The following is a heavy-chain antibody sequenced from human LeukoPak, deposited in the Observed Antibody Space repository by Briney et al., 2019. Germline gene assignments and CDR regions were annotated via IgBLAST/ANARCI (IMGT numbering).Heavy chain of an antibody. CDR3: ASGIRERGFDS. CDR1: GFTFSTSG. CDR2: ISPTGGAI. V-gene: IGHV3-21*01. J-gene: IGHJ4*02. D-gene: IGHD1-1*01. Sequence: GGSLRLSCAASGFTFSTSGRSWVRQAPGGGLEWVSSISPTGGAIFYADSVRGRFTISRDSAKSSLFLQMNSLKAEHTALYFCASGIRERGFDSWGQGTLVTVSP.